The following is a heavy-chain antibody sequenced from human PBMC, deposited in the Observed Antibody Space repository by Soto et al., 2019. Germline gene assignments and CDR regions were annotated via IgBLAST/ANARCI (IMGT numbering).Heavy chain of an antibody. Sequence: QVQLQESGPGLVKPSETLSLTCTVSGGSLSSYYWSWIRQPPGKGLEWIGYIYYSGSTNYNPSLRSRVPTSVYTSKNRFSRKLSSVTAADTAVYYCARRYGSCFAYWGQGTLVSVSS. CDR2: IYYSGST. CDR3: ARRYGSCFAY. V-gene: IGHV4-59*08. J-gene: IGHJ4*02. CDR1: GGSLSSYY. D-gene: IGHD6-6*01.